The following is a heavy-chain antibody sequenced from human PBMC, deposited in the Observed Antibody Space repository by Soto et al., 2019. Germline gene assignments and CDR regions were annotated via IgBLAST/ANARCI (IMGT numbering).Heavy chain of an antibody. V-gene: IGHV6-1*01. Sequence: SQTLSLTCAISGDSVYSNSAAWNWIRQSPSRGLEWLGRTYYRSKWYNDYAVSVKSRITINPDTSKNQFSLQLNSVTPEDTAVYYCASEVAYYDFWSGYYRYYGMDVWGQGTTVTVS. CDR1: GDSVYSNSAA. J-gene: IGHJ6*02. D-gene: IGHD3-3*01. CDR2: TYYRSKWYN. CDR3: ASEVAYYDFWSGYYRYYGMDV.